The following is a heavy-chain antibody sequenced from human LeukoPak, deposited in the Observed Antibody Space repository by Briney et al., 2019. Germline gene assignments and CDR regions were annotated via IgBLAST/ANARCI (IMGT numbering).Heavy chain of an antibody. CDR2: ISAYNGNT. Sequence: GASVKVSCKASGYTFTSYSISWVRQAPGQGLEWMGWISAYNGNTKYAQKLQGRVSMTTDTSTSTAYMDLRSLRSDDTAVYYCARGGQSYNWNYVDAFDIWGQGTMVTVSS. V-gene: IGHV1-18*01. CDR3: ARGGQSYNWNYVDAFDI. D-gene: IGHD1-7*01. CDR1: GYTFTSYS. J-gene: IGHJ3*02.